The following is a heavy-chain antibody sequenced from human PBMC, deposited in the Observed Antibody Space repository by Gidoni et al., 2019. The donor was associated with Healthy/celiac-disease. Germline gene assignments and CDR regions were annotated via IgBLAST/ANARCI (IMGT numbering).Heavy chain of an antibody. V-gene: IGHV3-23*01. J-gene: IGHJ5*02. D-gene: IGHD1-7*01. Sequence: EVQLLESGGGLVQPGGSLSLSCAASGLPFSSYALPWVRQAPGKGLEWVSAISGSGGSTYYADSVEGRFTISRDNSKNTLYLQMNSLRAEDTAVYYCAKDRNWNSRGWFDPWGQGTLVTVSS. CDR3: AKDRNWNSRGWFDP. CDR1: GLPFSSYA. CDR2: ISGSGGST.